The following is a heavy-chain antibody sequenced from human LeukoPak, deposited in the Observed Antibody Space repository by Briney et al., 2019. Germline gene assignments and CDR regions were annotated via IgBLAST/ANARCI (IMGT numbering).Heavy chain of an antibody. Sequence: SETLSLTCTVSGGSTSSDNYYWSWIRQPPGKGLEWIGKIHHTGTTDYNPSLKSRVTISVDTSKNQFSLNVNSVTAADTAVYYCAKDTHLDYWGQGTLVTVSS. CDR3: AKDTHLDY. J-gene: IGHJ4*02. CDR2: IHHTGTT. CDR1: GGSTSSDNYY. V-gene: IGHV4-39*01.